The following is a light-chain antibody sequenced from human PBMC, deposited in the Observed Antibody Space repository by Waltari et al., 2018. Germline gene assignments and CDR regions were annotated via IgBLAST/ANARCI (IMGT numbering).Light chain of an antibody. CDR3: QQYINWPRT. Sequence: EIVMTQSPATLSVSPRERATFSCRASQYVSSKLAWYQQKPGQAPRLLLYGASTRATGIPARFSGSGSGTEFTLTITSLQSEDLAVYWCQQYINWPRTFGQGTKVEI. CDR1: QYVSSK. CDR2: GAS. J-gene: IGKJ1*01. V-gene: IGKV3-15*01.